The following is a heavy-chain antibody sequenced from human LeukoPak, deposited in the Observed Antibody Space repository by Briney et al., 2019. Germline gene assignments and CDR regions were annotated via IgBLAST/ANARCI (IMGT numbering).Heavy chain of an antibody. J-gene: IGHJ4*02. CDR2: INPNSGGT. CDR1: GYTFTGYY. CDR3: ARSGRYCSGGSCYGSFDY. D-gene: IGHD2-15*01. V-gene: IGHV1-2*02. Sequence: GASVKVSCKASGYTFTGYYMHWVRQAPGQGLEWMGWINPNSGGTNYAQKFQGRVTMTRDTSISTAYMELSRLRSDDTAVYYCARSGRYCSGGSCYGSFDYWGQGTLVTVSS.